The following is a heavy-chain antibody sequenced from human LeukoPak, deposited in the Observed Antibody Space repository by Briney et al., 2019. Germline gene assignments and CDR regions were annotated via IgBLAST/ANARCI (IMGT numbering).Heavy chain of an antibody. Sequence: SETLSLTCTVPGGSISSYYWSWIRQPPGKGLERIGYLYYSGSTNYNPSLKSRVTISVDPSKNQFSLKLSSVTAADTAVYYCARVQRKIFGVVITYYMDVWGKGTTVTVSS. CDR3: ARVQRKIFGVVITYYMDV. V-gene: IGHV4-59*01. J-gene: IGHJ6*03. CDR2: LYYSGST. CDR1: GGSISSYY. D-gene: IGHD3-3*01.